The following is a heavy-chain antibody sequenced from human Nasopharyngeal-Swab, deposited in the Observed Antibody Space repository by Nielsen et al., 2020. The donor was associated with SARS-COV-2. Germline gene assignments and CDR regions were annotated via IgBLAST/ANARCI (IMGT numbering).Heavy chain of an antibody. D-gene: IGHD2-15*01. V-gene: IGHV1-18*01. Sequence: ASVKVSCKAPGYTFSNYGISWVRQAPGQGLEWMGWISAYNGNTNYAQNLQGRVTMTTDTSTSTAYMELRSLRSDDTAVYYCARDLLVVVAANDYYYGMDVWGQGTTVTVSS. CDR3: ARDLLVVVAANDYYYGMDV. CDR2: ISAYNGNT. J-gene: IGHJ6*02. CDR1: GYTFSNYG.